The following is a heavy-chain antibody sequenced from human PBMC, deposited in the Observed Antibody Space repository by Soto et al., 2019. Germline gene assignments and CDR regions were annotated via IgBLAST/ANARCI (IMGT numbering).Heavy chain of an antibody. J-gene: IGHJ4*02. Sequence: GSVKVSCKASGYTFTSYDINLVRQATGQGLEWMGWMNPTSGNTGYAQKFQGRVTMTRNTSISTAYMELSSLRSEDTAVYYCARGLYGSFDYWGQGALFTVSS. CDR2: MNPTSGNT. V-gene: IGHV1-8*01. D-gene: IGHD4-17*01. CDR1: GYTFTSYD. CDR3: ARGLYGSFDY.